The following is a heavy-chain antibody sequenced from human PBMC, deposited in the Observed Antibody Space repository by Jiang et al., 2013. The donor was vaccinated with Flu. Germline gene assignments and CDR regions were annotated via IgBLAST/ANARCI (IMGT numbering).Heavy chain of an antibody. J-gene: IGHJ4*02. V-gene: IGHV5-51*01. Sequence: SDTRYSPSFQGQVTISADKSISTAYLQWSSLKASDTAMYYCARLRVLSSQLDYWGQGTLVTVSS. CDR3: ARLRVLSSQLDY. D-gene: IGHD3-16*01. CDR2: SDT.